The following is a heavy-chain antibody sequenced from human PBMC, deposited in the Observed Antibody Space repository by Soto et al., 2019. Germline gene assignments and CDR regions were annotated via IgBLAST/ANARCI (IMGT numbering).Heavy chain of an antibody. D-gene: IGHD5-12*01. CDR2: IYSGGST. CDR1: GFTVSSNY. Sequence: GGSLRLSCAASGFTVSSNYMSWVRQAPGKGLEWVSVIYSGGSTYYADSVKGRFTISRDNSKNTLYLQMNSLRAEDTAVYYCARDFYDPYYYYYYMDVWGKGTTVTVSS. V-gene: IGHV3-66*01. CDR3: ARDFYDPYYYYYYMDV. J-gene: IGHJ6*03.